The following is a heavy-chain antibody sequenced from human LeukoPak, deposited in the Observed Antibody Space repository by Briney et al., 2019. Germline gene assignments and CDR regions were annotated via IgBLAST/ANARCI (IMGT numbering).Heavy chain of an antibody. Sequence: VSVNVSCKASGYTFTGYYMHWVRQAPGQGLEWMGWINPNSGGTNYAQKFQGRVTMTRDTSISTAYMELSRLRSDDTAVYYCARGLYSYGHFDYWGQGTLVTVSS. CDR1: GYTFTGYY. CDR3: ARGLYSYGHFDY. J-gene: IGHJ4*02. V-gene: IGHV1-2*02. CDR2: INPNSGGT. D-gene: IGHD5-18*01.